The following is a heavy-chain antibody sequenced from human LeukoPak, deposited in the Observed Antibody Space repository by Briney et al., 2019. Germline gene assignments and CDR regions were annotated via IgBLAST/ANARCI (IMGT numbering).Heavy chain of an antibody. D-gene: IGHD2-15*01. V-gene: IGHV3-11*01. Sequence: GGSLRLSCAASGFTFSDYYMSWIRQAPGKGLEWVSYITTSGSTKYYADSMKGRFTISRDNAKNSPYLQMNSLRAEDTAVYYCGRISRYGPFDYWGQGTLVTVSS. CDR1: GFTFSDYY. CDR2: ITTSGSTK. CDR3: GRISRYGPFDY. J-gene: IGHJ4*02.